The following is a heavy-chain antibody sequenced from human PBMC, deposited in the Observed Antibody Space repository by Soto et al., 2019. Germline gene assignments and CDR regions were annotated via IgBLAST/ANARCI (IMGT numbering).Heavy chain of an antibody. CDR2: INPSGGTT. J-gene: IGHJ4*02. D-gene: IGHD2-15*01. Sequence: ASVKVSCKASGYTFTRYNVHWVRQAPGQGLEWMAIINPSGGTTYYVQKFEGRVTLTTDTSTSTVYMELSSLRSDDTAVYYCARVRGGGSAYFFDYWGQGTLVTVSS. CDR1: GYTFTRYN. CDR3: ARVRGGGSAYFFDY. V-gene: IGHV1-46*01.